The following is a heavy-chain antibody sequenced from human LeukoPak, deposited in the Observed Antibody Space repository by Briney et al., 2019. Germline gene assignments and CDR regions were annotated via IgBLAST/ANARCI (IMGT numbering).Heavy chain of an antibody. J-gene: IGHJ1*01. Sequence: SQTLSLTCTVSGGFGGSISNGDYYWSWIRQPPGKGLEWIGSIYYSGSTYYNPSLKSRVTISVDTSKNQFSLKLSSVTAADTAVYYCAREDVWFGRGCFQHWGQGTLVTVSS. D-gene: IGHD3-10*01. CDR1: GGFGGSISNGDYY. V-gene: IGHV4-39*07. CDR3: AREDVWFGRGCFQH. CDR2: IYYSGST.